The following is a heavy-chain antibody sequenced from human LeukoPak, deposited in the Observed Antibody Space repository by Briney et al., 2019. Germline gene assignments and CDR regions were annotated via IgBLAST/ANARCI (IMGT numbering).Heavy chain of an antibody. D-gene: IGHD6-13*01. J-gene: IGHJ6*03. Sequence: SETLSLTCTISGGAISSHYWSWIRQPAGKGLEYIWRVYPTGSTHDDPSLKGRVTMSEDKSKNQFSLRLNSVTAADSAVYDCARDLGPEWQQLVESHYYYYYMDVWGKGTTVTVSS. V-gene: IGHV4-4*07. CDR1: GGAISSHY. CDR3: ARDLGPEWQQLVESHYYYYYMDV. CDR2: VYPTGST.